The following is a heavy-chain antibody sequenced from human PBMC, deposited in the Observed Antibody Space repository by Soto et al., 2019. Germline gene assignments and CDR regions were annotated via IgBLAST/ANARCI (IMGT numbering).Heavy chain of an antibody. CDR1: GDTFTDYY. CDR3: ARGGHVVVVTAALDY. V-gene: IGHV1-46*01. Sequence: ASVKVSCKASGDTFTDYYIHWVRQAPGQGLEWMGTVNPSGGHTTYAQHFLGRVTMTRDTSTSTLYMELTSLTSDDTALYYCARGGHVVVVTAALDYGGQGTQVTVSS. CDR2: VNPSGGHT. D-gene: IGHD2-21*02. J-gene: IGHJ4*02.